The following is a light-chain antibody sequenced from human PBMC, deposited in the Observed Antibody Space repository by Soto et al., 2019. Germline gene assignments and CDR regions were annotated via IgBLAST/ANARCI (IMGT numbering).Light chain of an antibody. CDR3: SSYTSSSTYV. CDR2: EVS. V-gene: IGLV2-14*01. CDR1: SSDVGGYNY. Sequence: QPVLTQPASVSGSPGQSITISCTGTSSDVGGYNYVSWYQQHPGKAPKLMIYEVSNRPSGVSNRFSGSKSGNTASLTISGLHAEDEADYYCSSYTSSSTYVFGTGTKLTVL. J-gene: IGLJ1*01.